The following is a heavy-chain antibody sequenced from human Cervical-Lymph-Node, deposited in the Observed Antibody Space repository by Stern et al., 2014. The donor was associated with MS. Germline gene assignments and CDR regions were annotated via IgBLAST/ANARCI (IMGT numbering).Heavy chain of an antibody. Sequence: QVQLGQSGAEVKKPGSSMRVSCKASGGTFSSYAISWVRQAPGQGLEWMGGTIPMFGTANYAQKFQGRVTITADASTSTAYMEVSSLRADDTAVYYCATSAGELTPEAVWGQGTTVTVFS. J-gene: IGHJ6*02. CDR3: ATSAGELTPEAV. CDR2: TIPMFGTA. D-gene: IGHD1-26*01. V-gene: IGHV1-69*01. CDR1: GGTFSSYA.